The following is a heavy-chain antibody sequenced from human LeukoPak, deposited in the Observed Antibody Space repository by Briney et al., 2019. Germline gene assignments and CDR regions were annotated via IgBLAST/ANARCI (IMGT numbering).Heavy chain of an antibody. CDR2: IKSKNNGGAT. CDR1: GFTFSDAW. J-gene: IGHJ4*02. V-gene: IGHV3-15*07. Sequence: PGGSLRLSCAASGFTFSDAWMNWVRQAPGKGLEWVGRIKSKNNGGATEYAAPVKGRFTISRDDSKNMVYLQMNSLKTEDTAVYYCTTRSGPFDYWGQGTLVTVSS. D-gene: IGHD3-22*01. CDR3: TTRSGPFDY.